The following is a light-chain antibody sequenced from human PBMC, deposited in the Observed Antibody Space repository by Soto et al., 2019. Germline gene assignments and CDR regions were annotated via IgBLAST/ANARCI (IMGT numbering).Light chain of an antibody. V-gene: IGKV3-20*01. CDR1: HSVGSTY. Sequence: ELVLPQSPGTLSLSPGERATLSCRASHSVGSTYLAWYQQKPGQAPMLLLYGVSSRATGIPDRFRGSGSGTAFTLTISRLEPAEFEVYYGQQYCTSPFTFGPGTKVDI. CDR3: QQYCTSPFT. J-gene: IGKJ3*01. CDR2: GVS.